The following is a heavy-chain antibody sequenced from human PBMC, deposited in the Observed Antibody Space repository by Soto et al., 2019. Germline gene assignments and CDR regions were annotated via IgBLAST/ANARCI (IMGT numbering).Heavy chain of an antibody. CDR1: GFTFSDYY. D-gene: IGHD2-2*01. CDR2: ISSSGSTI. CDR3: ARVLGYCSSTSCSLGPNWFDP. J-gene: IGHJ5*02. Sequence: GGSLRLSCAASGFTFSDYYMSWIRQAPGKGLEWVSYISSSGSTIYYADSVKGRFTISRDNAKNSLYLQMNSLRAKDTAVYYCARVLGYCSSTSCSLGPNWFDPWGQGTLVTVSS. V-gene: IGHV3-11*01.